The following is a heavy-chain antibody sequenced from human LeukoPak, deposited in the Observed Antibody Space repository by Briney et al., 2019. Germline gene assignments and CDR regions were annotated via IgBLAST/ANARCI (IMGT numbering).Heavy chain of an antibody. Sequence: SSETLSLTCSVSGASMKNSFWSWIRQPPGKGLEWIGYISDSGNTNYNPSLKSRVTFSIDTSKGQFYLNLRSVTAADTALYFCARNRFYLTGAYYFDHWGRGTQVTVSS. CDR1: GASMKNSF. V-gene: IGHV4-59*01. J-gene: IGHJ4*02. CDR2: ISDSGNT. CDR3: ARNRFYLTGAYYFDH. D-gene: IGHD3-16*01.